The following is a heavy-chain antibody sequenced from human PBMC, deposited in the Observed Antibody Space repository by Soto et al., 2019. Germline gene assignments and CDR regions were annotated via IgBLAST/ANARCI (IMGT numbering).Heavy chain of an antibody. CDR1: GFTFSRFW. J-gene: IGHJ4*01. CDR2: INIDGSST. D-gene: IGHD1-7*01. V-gene: IGHV3-74*01. Sequence: PGGSLRLSCAASGFTFSRFWMHWVRQAPGKGLVWVSRINIDGSSTSYADSVKGRFTISRDNAKNTLYLQMNSLRADDTAVYYCARVNNWNYPIDYWGHGTLVTVSS. CDR3: ARVNNWNYPIDY.